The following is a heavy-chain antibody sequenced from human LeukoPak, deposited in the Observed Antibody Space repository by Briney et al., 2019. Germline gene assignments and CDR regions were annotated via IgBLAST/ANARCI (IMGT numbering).Heavy chain of an antibody. D-gene: IGHD1-7*01. V-gene: IGHV3-74*01. J-gene: IGHJ4*02. CDR3: TKRGPTGTNDY. CDR2: INIDGSST. Sequence: PGGSLRLSCAASGFTFSSYWMHWVRQAPGKGLVWVSRINIDGSSTTYADSVKGRFTVSRDNAKNTLYLQMNSLRTDDTAIYYCTKRGPTGTNDYWGQGTLVTVSS. CDR1: GFTFSSYW.